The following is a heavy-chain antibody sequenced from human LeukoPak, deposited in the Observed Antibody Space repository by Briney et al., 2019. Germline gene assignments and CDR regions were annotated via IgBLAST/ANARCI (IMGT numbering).Heavy chain of an antibody. CDR2: IYYSGST. D-gene: IGHD6-19*01. Sequence: SQTLSLTCTVSAGSISSSSYYWGWVRQPPGKGLEWIGSIYYSGSTYYNPSLKSRVTISVDTSKNQFSLKLSSVTAADTAVYYCARDRVEYSSGWYDPYYYYGMDVWGQGTTVTVSS. J-gene: IGHJ6*02. V-gene: IGHV4-39*07. CDR1: AGSISSSSYY. CDR3: ARDRVEYSSGWYDPYYYYGMDV.